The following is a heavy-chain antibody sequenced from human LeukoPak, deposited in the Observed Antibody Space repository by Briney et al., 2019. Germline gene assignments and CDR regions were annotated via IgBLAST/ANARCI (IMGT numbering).Heavy chain of an antibody. CDR1: GFTFSSYA. CDR3: ARSQPAAISWFDP. Sequence: GGSLRLSCAASGFTFSSYAMNWLRQAPGKGLEWVSAISYNSASIYYADSVTGRFTISRDNSKNTLYLQMDSLSADDTAVYFCARSQPAAISWFDPWGQGTLVAVSS. CDR2: ISYNSASI. D-gene: IGHD2-2*02. V-gene: IGHV3-23*01. J-gene: IGHJ5*02.